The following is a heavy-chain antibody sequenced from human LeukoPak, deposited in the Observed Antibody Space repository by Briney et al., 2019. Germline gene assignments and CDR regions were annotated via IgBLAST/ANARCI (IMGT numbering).Heavy chain of an antibody. D-gene: IGHD5-18*01. CDR1: GYTFTTYY. Sequence: ASVRVSCKASGYTFTTYYMHWVRQAPGQGLEWMGVINPRSGDTRYAQKFQGRVTMTRETSTNTVYMELSSLRSEDTAVHYCARVDTANYFDYWGQGTLVTVSS. V-gene: IGHV1-46*01. J-gene: IGHJ4*02. CDR2: INPRSGDT. CDR3: ARVDTANYFDY.